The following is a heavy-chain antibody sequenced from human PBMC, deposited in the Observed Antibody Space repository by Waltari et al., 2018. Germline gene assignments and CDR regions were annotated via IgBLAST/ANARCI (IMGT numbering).Heavy chain of an antibody. CDR2: SRSRTNGDAT. Sequence: EVQLVESGGALVQPGGSLKLSCAASGLIFSDYAMHWVRQASGKGVEWVGRSRSRTNGDATAYAESVQGRFTISRDDSKNTAYLEMNSLKTDDTAVYYCIRPFEMGIDWGQGTLVTVSS. V-gene: IGHV3-73*01. CDR3: IRPFEMGID. D-gene: IGHD7-27*01. CDR1: GLIFSDYA. J-gene: IGHJ4*02.